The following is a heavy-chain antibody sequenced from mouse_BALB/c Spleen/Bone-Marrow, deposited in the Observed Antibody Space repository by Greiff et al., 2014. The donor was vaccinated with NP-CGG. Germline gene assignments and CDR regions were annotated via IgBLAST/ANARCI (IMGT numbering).Heavy chain of an antibody. J-gene: IGHJ3*01. CDR2: INTNGGST. V-gene: IGHV5-6-2*01. D-gene: IGHD2-3*01. CDR1: EFTFSSYY. Sequence: DVKLQESGGGLVKLGGSLKLSCAASEFTFSSYYMSWVRQTPEKRLELVAAINTNGGSTYYPDTVKGRFTISRDNAKNTLYLQMSSLKSEDTALYYCASLYDGYSVFVYWGQGTLVTVSA. CDR3: ASLYDGYSVFVY.